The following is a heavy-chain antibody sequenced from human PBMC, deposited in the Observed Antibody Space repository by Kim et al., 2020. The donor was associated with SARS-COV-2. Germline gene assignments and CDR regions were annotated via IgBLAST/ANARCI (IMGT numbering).Heavy chain of an antibody. J-gene: IGHJ6*02. D-gene: IGHD3-3*01. V-gene: IGHV3-30*03. CDR1: GFTFSSYG. CDR2: ISYDGSNK. CDR3: ATGGHLFGVVTYGMDV. Sequence: GGSLRLSCAASGFTFSSYGMHWVRQAPGKGLEWVAVISYDGSNKYYADSVKGRFTISRDNSKNTLYLQMNSLRAEDTAVYYCATGGHLFGVVTYGMDVWGQGTTVTVSS.